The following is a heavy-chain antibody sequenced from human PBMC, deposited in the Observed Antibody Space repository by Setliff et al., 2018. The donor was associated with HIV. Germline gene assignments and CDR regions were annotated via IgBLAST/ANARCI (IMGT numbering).Heavy chain of an antibody. J-gene: IGHJ4*02. V-gene: IGHV4-39*01. Sequence: PSETLSLTCTVSGGSISGSNYYWAWIRQPPGKGLEWIGSSYYSGSTYYNPSLKSRVTISVDTSKNQFSLKLSSVTAADTAVYYCARQDTTYYYFDYWGQGTLVTVS. CDR1: GGSISGSNYY. CDR2: SYYSGST. CDR3: ARQDTTYYYFDY. D-gene: IGHD1-26*01.